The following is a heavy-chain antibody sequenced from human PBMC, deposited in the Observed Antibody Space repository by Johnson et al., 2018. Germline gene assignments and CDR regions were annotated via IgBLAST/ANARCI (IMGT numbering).Heavy chain of an antibody. CDR2: ISYDGSNK. D-gene: IGHD2-2*01. CDR1: GFTFSSYA. CDR3: ARERGKKGYCSSTSCYRAEKYDYYNMDG. J-gene: IGHJ6*03. Sequence: VQLVESGGGVVQXGRSXRLXCAASGFTFSSYAMHWVRQAPGKGLEWVAVISYDGSNKYYADSVKGRFTISRDNSKNTLYLQMTSLRAEDTAVYYCARERGKKGYCSSTSCYRAEKYDYYNMDGGGKGTTVTVSS. V-gene: IGHV3-30-3*01.